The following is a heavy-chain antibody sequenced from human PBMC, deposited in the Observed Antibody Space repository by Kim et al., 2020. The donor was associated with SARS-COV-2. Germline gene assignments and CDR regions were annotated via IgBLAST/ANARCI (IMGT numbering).Heavy chain of an antibody. V-gene: IGHV7-4-1*02. CDR2: INTNTGNP. CDR3: AKSRWECRVPTCYCSFDY. Sequence: ASVKVSCKTSGYTFTTYAIHWVRQAPGQGLEWMGWINTNTGNPTYAQGFTGRFVFSLDTSVSTTYLQISSLKAEDTGVYYCAKSRWECRVPTCYCSFDYWGQGSLVTVSS. D-gene: IGHD2-21*01. CDR1: GYTFTTYA. J-gene: IGHJ4*02.